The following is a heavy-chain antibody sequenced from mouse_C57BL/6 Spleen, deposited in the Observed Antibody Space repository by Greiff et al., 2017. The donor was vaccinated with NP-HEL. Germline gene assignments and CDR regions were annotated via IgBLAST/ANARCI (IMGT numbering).Heavy chain of an antibody. CDR3: ARYDYGSSAWFAY. J-gene: IGHJ3*01. CDR1: GYTFTDYY. CDR2: INPNNGGT. D-gene: IGHD1-1*01. Sequence: EVQLQQSGPELVKPGASVKMSCKASGYTFTDYYMHWVKQSHGKSLEWIGYINPNNGGTSYNQKFKGKATLTVNKSSSTAYMELRSLTSEDSAVYYCARYDYGSSAWFAYWGQGTLVTVSA. V-gene: IGHV1-22*01.